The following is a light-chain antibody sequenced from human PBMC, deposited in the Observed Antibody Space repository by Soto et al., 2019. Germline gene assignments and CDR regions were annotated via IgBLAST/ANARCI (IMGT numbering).Light chain of an antibody. V-gene: IGKV1-5*01. CDR1: QSISSW. Sequence: DLQMTQSPSTLSASVGDRVSITCRASQSISSWLAWYQQKPGKAPKLLIYDASSLESGVPSRFSGSGSGTEFTLTISSLQPDDFATYYCQQYSSSSEWTFGQGTKVDI. CDR2: DAS. J-gene: IGKJ1*01. CDR3: QQYSSSSEWT.